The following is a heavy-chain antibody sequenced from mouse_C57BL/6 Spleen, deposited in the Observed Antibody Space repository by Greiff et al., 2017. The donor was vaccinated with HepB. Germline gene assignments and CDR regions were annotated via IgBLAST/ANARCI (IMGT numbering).Heavy chain of an antibody. D-gene: IGHD2-4*01. CDR1: GYTFTSYW. CDR3: ARSGDDYDRVDY. J-gene: IGHJ2*01. CDR2: IDPSDSYT. Sequence: QVQLQQPGAELVMPGASVKLSCKASGYTFTSYWMHWVKQRPGQGLEWIGEIDPSDSYTNYNQKFKGKSTLTVDKSSSTAYMQLSSLTSEDSAVYYCARSGDDYDRVDYWGQGTTLTVSS. V-gene: IGHV1-69*01.